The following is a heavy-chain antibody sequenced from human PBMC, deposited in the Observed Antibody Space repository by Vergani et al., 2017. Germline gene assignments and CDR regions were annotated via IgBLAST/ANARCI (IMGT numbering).Heavy chain of an antibody. CDR1: GFDFSSYI. Sequence: QLVESGGGWVQPGGSLRLSCVVSGFDFSSYIMNWVRQAPGKGLEWVSFVWTSTKSQSYAESVKGRFTISRDSAKNSLYLQMDSLRAEDTAVYYCAREYSSTSGRAFDFWGQGTKVTVSS. CDR2: VWTSTKSQ. V-gene: IGHV3-48*01. D-gene: IGHD2-2*01. J-gene: IGHJ3*01. CDR3: AREYSSTSGRAFDF.